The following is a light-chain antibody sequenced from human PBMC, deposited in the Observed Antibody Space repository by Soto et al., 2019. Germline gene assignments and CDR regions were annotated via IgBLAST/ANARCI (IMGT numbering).Light chain of an antibody. CDR2: KAT. CDR3: QQSYSTPRT. J-gene: IGKJ5*01. Sequence: DIQMTQSPSTLSASVGDGVTITCRASQNIGSWLAWYQQKPGEAPKLLISKATNLQSGVPSRFSGSGSGTDFTLTISSLQPEDFATYYCQQSYSTPRTFGQGTRLEI. V-gene: IGKV1-5*03. CDR1: QNIGSW.